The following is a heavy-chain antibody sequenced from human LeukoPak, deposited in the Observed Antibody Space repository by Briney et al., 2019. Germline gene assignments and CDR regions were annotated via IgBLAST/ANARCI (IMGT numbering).Heavy chain of an antibody. CDR2: IYYSGST. J-gene: IGHJ3*02. Sequence: SETLSLTRTVSGGSVSSYYWSWIRQPPGKGLEWIGFIYYSGSTNYNPSLKGRVTISVDTSKNQFSLKLNSVTAADTAVYYCARFLSDSSGWNADAFDIWGQGTMVTVSS. D-gene: IGHD6-19*01. CDR1: GGSVSSYY. V-gene: IGHV4-59*02. CDR3: ARFLSDSSGWNADAFDI.